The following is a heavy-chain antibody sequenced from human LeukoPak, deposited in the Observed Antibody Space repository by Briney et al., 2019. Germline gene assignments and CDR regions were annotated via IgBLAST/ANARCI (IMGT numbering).Heavy chain of an antibody. CDR1: GFTFSNYD. Sequence: SGGSLRLSCAASGFTFSNYDMHWVRQATGKGLEWVSAFHTAGDIHYSGSVKGRFATSRENAKNSFYLQMNNLRAGDTAVYYRARGSCSSRSCYKRVNGLDVWGQGTPVTVSS. D-gene: IGHD2-2*01. CDR2: FHTAGDI. V-gene: IGHV3-13*01. CDR3: ARGSCSSRSCYKRVNGLDV. J-gene: IGHJ6*02.